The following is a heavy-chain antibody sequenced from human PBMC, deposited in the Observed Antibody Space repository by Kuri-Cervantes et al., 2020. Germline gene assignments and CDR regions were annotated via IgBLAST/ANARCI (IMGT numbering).Heavy chain of an antibody. CDR1: GFTFSSYD. CDR2: IGTAGDT. D-gene: IGHD5/OR15-5a*01. Sequence: GESLKISCAASGFTFSSYDMHWVRQATGKGLEWVSAIGTAGDTYYPGSVKGRFTISRDNSKNTLYLQMNSLRAEDTAVYYCAKVSDYYGMDVWGQGTTVTVSS. CDR3: AKVSDYYGMDV. V-gene: IGHV3-13*01. J-gene: IGHJ6*02.